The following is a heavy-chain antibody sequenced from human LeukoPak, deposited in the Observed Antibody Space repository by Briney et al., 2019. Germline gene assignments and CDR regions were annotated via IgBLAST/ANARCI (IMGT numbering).Heavy chain of an antibody. D-gene: IGHD3-3*01. CDR1: GFTFSSYA. CDR3: ATEPYYDFWSGYLDYFDY. V-gene: IGHV3-23*01. CDR2: ISGSGGCT. Sequence: GGSLRLPCAASGFTFSSYAMSWVRQAPGKGLEWVSAISGSGGCTYYADSVKGRFTISRDNSKNTLYLQMNSLRAEDTAVYYCATEPYYDFWSGYLDYFDYWGQGTLVTVSS. J-gene: IGHJ4*02.